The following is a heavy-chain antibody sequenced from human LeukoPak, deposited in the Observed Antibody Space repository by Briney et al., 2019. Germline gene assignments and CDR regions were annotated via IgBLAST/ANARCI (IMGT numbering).Heavy chain of an antibody. V-gene: IGHV4-39*02. CDR1: GDSISSSHYY. CDR3: VRDYSNFVQGD. D-gene: IGHD4-11*01. J-gene: IGHJ4*02. CDR2: IYSGGET. Sequence: EASETLSLTCTVSGDSISSSHYYWGWIRQSPGKGLEWIGSIYSGGETHYNPSLNSRVTIFLGTSKNRFSLNLISVTATDTAVYYCVRDYSNFVQGDWGQGTLVTVSS.